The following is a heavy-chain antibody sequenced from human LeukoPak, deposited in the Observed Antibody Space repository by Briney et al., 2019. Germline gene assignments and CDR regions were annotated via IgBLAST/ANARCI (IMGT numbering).Heavy chain of an antibody. J-gene: IGHJ6*03. CDR3: ARDLTSAYWSPGGYYYYMDV. CDR1: GFSFSDYS. Sequence: QPGGSLRLSCVASGFSFSDYSMNWVRQSPGKGLEWISYITSRSAFTYFADSVKGRFTVSRDDAKISLYLYLTSLRVDDTAVYYCARDLTSAYWSPGGYYYYMDVWGKGTAVTVSS. D-gene: IGHD3-16*01. V-gene: IGHV3-48*01. CDR2: ITSRSAFT.